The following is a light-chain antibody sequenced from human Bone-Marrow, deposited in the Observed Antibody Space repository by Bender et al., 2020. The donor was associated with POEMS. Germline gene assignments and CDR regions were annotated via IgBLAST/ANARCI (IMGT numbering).Light chain of an antibody. CDR1: SSDIGAYDS. CDR3: SSYRTLSTLA. CDR2: DVR. Sequence: QSALTQPRSVSGSPGQSVTISCTGTSSDIGAYDSVSWYQHHPGKAPKLIIYDVRHRPSGISNRFSGSKSGTTASLTISGLQAEDEADYYCSSYRTLSTLAFGGGTKVTVL. V-gene: IGLV2-14*03. J-gene: IGLJ2*01.